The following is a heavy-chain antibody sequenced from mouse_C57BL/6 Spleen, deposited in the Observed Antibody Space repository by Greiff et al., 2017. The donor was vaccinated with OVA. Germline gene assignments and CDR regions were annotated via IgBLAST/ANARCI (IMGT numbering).Heavy chain of an antibody. D-gene: IGHD1-1*01. Sequence: EVQLVESGEGLVKPGGSLKLSCAASGFTFSSYAMSWVRQTPEKRLEWVAYISSGGDYIYYADTVKGRFTISRDNARNTLYLQMSSLKSEDTAMYYCTINYYGSSYEYFDVWGTGTTVTVSS. CDR1: GFTFSSYA. CDR2: ISSGGDYI. CDR3: TINYYGSSYEYFDV. V-gene: IGHV5-9-1*02. J-gene: IGHJ1*03.